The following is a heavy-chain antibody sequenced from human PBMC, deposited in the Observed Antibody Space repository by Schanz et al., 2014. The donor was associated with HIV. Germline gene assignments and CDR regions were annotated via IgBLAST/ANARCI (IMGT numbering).Heavy chain of an antibody. CDR2: IWYDGSNK. CDR3: AKGTFLAADGHDAFDI. J-gene: IGHJ3*02. V-gene: IGHV3-33*06. CDR1: GFTFSSYG. D-gene: IGHD6-13*01. Sequence: QVQLVESGGGVVQPGRSLRLSCAASGFTFSSYGMHWVRQAPGKGLEWVAVIWYDGSNKYYADSVKGRFTISRDNSKNTLYLQMNSLRAEDTALYYCAKGTFLAADGHDAFDIWGQGTMVTVSS.